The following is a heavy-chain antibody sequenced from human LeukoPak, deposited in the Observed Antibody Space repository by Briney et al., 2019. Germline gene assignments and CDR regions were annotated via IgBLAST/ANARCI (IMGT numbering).Heavy chain of an antibody. CDR1: GGSIASGGYS. CDR2: IYDRGPA. V-gene: IGHV4-30-2*06. Sequence: PSETLSLTCTVSGGSIASGGYSWNWIRQSPGKGLEWIGCIYDRGPAYYNPSLKSRFTISVDRPKNQFFLNVTSLTAADTAVYYCARSRQASGLLSSWGQGTPVVVSS. D-gene: IGHD3-10*01. J-gene: IGHJ5*02. CDR3: ARSRQASGLLSS.